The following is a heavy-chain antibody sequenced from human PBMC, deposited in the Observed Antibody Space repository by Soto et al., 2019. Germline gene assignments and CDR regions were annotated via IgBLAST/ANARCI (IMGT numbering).Heavy chain of an antibody. CDR2: ISAYNGNT. J-gene: IGHJ4*01. Sequence: VSVKVSCKASGYTFTSDGISWVRQAPGQGLEWMGWISAYNGNTNYAQKLQGRVTMTTDTSTSTAYMELRSLRSDDTAVYYCARIRCGTSCYKGETNRSLYDYWG. V-gene: IGHV1-18*01. D-gene: IGHD2-2*02. CDR1: GYTFTSDG. CDR3: ARIRCGTSCYKGETNRSLYDY.